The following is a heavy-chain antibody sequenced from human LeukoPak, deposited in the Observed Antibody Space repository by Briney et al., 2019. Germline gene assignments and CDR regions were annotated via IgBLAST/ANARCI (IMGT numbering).Heavy chain of an antibody. V-gene: IGHV3-48*01. J-gene: IGHJ4*02. CDR3: VRDNPRCCGVVPANIDDY. D-gene: IGHD2-15*01. CDR2: INGGGSPI. Sequence: GGSLRLSCAASGFIFSRDSMNWVRQAPGKGLEWVSYINGGGSPIFYADSVRGRFTISRDNAKNSLYLQMNSLRAEDTAVYYCVRDNPRCCGVVPANIDDYWGQGTLVTVSS. CDR1: GFIFSRDS.